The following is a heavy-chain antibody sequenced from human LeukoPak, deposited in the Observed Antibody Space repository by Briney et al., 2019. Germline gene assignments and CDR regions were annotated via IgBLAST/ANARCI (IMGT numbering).Heavy chain of an antibody. CDR3: ARDGDGRGEDFDY. J-gene: IGHJ4*02. D-gene: IGHD4-17*01. CDR1: GFSFRNYW. V-gene: IGHV3-7*01. CDR2: IKEDGSKK. Sequence: GGSLRLSCVASGFSFRNYWMSWVRQAPGKGLEWVANIKEDGSKKNHLDSVKGRFTISRDNAKNFLYLQMNSLRVEDTALYYCARDGDGRGEDFDYWGQGILVTVSS.